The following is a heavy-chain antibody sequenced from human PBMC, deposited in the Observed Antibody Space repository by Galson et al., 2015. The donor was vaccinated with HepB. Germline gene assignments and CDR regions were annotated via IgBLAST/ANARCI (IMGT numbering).Heavy chain of an antibody. CDR2: TYYRSKWYN. D-gene: IGHD1-14*01. CDR1: GDSVSSNSAA. Sequence: CAISGDSVSSNSAAWNWIRQSPSRGLEWLGRTYYRSKWYNDYAVSVKSRITINPDTSKNQFSLKLSSVTAADTALYHCARGYRFGTDYWGQGTLVSVSS. V-gene: IGHV6-1*01. J-gene: IGHJ4*02. CDR3: ARGYRFGTDY.